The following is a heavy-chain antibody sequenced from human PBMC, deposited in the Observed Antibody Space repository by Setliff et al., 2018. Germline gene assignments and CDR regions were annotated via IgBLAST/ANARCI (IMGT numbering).Heavy chain of an antibody. CDR1: GGSLSGYY. J-gene: IGHJ4*02. D-gene: IGHD5-12*01. CDR2: INHSGST. Sequence: TLSLTCAVYGGSLSGYYWSWIRQPPGKGLEWIGEINHSGSTNYNPSLKSRVTISVDTSKNQFSLKLSSVTAADTAVYYCARGGYSRGPPVYYFDYWGQGTLVTVSS. V-gene: IGHV4-34*01. CDR3: ARGGYSRGPPVYYFDY.